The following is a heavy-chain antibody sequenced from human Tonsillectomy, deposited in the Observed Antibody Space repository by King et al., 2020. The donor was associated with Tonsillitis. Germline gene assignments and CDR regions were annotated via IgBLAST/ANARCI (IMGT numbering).Heavy chain of an antibody. D-gene: IGHD1-1*01. CDR3: AKEGPAGATGATGFDP. Sequence: VQLVESGGGVVQPGGCLRLSCAASGFTFSNYAMHWVLQAPGKGLEWVAFIAYDGRNKDHADSVKGRFIISRDNSKDTLFLEMNSLRVEDTAVYYCAKEGPAGATGATGFDPWGQGTLVTVSS. V-gene: IGHV3-30*02. J-gene: IGHJ5*02. CDR1: GFTFSNYA. CDR2: IAYDGRNK.